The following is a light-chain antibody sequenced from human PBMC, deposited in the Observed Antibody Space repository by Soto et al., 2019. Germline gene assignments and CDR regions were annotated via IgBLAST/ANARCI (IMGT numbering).Light chain of an antibody. CDR3: QQRYSTPPT. CDR1: QSISSY. CDR2: AAS. Sequence: DIKMTQSPSSLSASVGDRATITCRASQSISSYLNWYQQNPGKAPKLLISAASSLQSEVPSRFSGSGSGTDFTLTICTLQPEDFATYYCQQRYSTPPTFGQGTKVDIK. J-gene: IGKJ1*01. V-gene: IGKV1-39*01.